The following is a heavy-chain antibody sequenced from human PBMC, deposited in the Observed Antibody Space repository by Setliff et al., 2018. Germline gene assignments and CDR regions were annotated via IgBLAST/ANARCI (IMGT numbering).Heavy chain of an antibody. CDR2: VYPGDSDT. J-gene: IGHJ6*03. CDR1: GYSFSRSW. CDR3: ARQIGSSLSHFYYYMNV. Sequence: GAALKISCQGFGYSFSRSWIVWVRQMPGRGLEWLGIVYPGDSDTRYNPSFQCQVTISVDKSISTAYLQWSSLKASDTAMYYCARQIGSSLSHFYYYMNVWGKGTTVTVSS. V-gene: IGHV5-51*01. D-gene: IGHD6-19*01.